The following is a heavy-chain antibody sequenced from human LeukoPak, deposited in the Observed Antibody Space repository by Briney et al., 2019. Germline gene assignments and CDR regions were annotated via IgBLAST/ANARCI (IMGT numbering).Heavy chain of an antibody. CDR2: IYYSGST. J-gene: IGHJ4*02. Sequence: SETLSFTCTVSGGSISSGAYYWSWIRQHPGEGLEWIGYIYYSGSTYYNPSLKSRVTISVDTSKNQFSLKLTSVTAADTAVYYCARVYVNSGSYYRPLHYFGYWGQGTLVTVSS. CDR3: ARVYVNSGSYYRPLHYFGY. D-gene: IGHD3-10*01. V-gene: IGHV4-31*03. CDR1: GGSISSGAYY.